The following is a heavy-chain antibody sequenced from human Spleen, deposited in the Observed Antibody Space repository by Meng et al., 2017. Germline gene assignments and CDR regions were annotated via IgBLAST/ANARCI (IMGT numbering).Heavy chain of an antibody. V-gene: IGHV4-34*01. CDR1: GGSFSGYY. Sequence: VAQRRGGDGFVTSCEALCLTCGGYGGSFSGYYWSWIRQPPGKGLEWIGEINHSGSTNYNPSLKSRVTISVDTSKNQFSLKLSSVTAADTAVYYCARGPHRRWTDYWGQGTLVTVSS. J-gene: IGHJ4*02. CDR3: ARGPHRRWTDY. D-gene: IGHD5-24*01. CDR2: INHSGST.